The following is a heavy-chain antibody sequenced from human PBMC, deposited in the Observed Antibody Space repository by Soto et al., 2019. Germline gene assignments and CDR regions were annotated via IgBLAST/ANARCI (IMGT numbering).Heavy chain of an antibody. J-gene: IGHJ4*02. CDR2: VFHTGNT. V-gene: IGHV4-34*12. CDR3: ASARWDY. Sequence: QVQLHQWGAGLLRPSETLSLTCAVSGGSFYANYWTWIRQPPGKGLEWIGEVFHTGNTNYDPSLKNRVTISIDTSKNQFTLRLTSVXAXXTXVYYCASARWDYWGQGTLVTVSS. CDR1: GGSFYANY.